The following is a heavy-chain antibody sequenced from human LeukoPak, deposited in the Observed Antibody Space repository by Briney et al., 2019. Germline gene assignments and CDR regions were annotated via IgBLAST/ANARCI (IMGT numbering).Heavy chain of an antibody. CDR1: GLSFSRFA. CDR2: ISGSGDTT. D-gene: IGHD1-1*01. V-gene: IGHV3-23*01. J-gene: IGHJ4*02. Sequence: GGSLRLSCAASGLSFSRFAMSWVRQAPGKGLEWVSTISGSGDTTYYADSVKGRFTISRDDLKNTLYVQMNSLRVEDTAVYYCAKGHSAHGTGFDYWGQGTLVIVSS. CDR3: AKGHSAHGTGFDY.